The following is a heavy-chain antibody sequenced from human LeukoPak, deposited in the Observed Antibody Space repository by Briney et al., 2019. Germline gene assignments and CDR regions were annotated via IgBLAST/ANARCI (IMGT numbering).Heavy chain of an antibody. CDR2: IYHSGST. CDR3: ARSTYYYDSSGYYHEWYFDY. V-gene: IGHV4-30-2*01. CDR1: GGSISSDGYS. Sequence: PSETLSLTCAVSGGSISSDGYSWSWIRQPPGKGLEWIGYIYHSGSTYYNPSLKSRVTISVDRSKNQFSLKLSSVTAADTAVYYCARSTYYYDSSGYYHEWYFDYWGQGTLVTVSS. J-gene: IGHJ4*02. D-gene: IGHD3-22*01.